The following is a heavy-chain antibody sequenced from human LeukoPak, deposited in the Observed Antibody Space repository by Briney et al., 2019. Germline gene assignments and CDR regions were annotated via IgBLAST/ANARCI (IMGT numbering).Heavy chain of an antibody. Sequence: PAGGSLRLSCEASGFTFSSYWMAWVRQAPGKGLEWVANINPAGSDTYYVDSVKGRFTISRDNAKKSTSLQMNSLRVEETALYYCVRWGVGADMQDWGQGTLVTVSS. V-gene: IGHV3-7*01. CDR2: INPAGSDT. CDR1: GFTFSSYW. D-gene: IGHD2-2*01. CDR3: VRWGVGADMQD. J-gene: IGHJ4*02.